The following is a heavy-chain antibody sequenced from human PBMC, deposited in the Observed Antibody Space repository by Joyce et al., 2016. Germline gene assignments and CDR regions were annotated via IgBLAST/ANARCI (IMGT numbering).Heavy chain of an antibody. D-gene: IGHD6-13*01. Sequence: QVQLVESGGGLVKPGGSLRLSCAAFGFTFSDFYRSWIRQVPGKGLEWISYISSIGSTIYHADSVKGRFTISRDNANNSLYLQVNSLGAEDTAVYYCAKHLGSTWYYFDFWGQGTLVTVSS. V-gene: IGHV3-11*04. J-gene: IGHJ4*02. CDR2: ISSIGSTI. CDR3: AKHLGSTWYYFDF. CDR1: GFTFSDFY.